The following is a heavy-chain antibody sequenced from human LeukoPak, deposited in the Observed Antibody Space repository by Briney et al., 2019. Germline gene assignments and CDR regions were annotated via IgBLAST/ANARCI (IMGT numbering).Heavy chain of an antibody. J-gene: IGHJ5*02. CDR2: IYHSGST. Sequence: NPSETLSLTCGVSGDSISSTNWWNWVRQPPGKGLEWIGEIYHSGSTNYSPSLKSRVTMSVDKSKNHFSLTLYSVTAADTAVYYCARSRCSGGSWYLNWFDPWGHRNPVTVSS. CDR1: GDSISSTNW. D-gene: IGHD2-15*01. CDR3: ARSRCSGGSWYLNWFDP. V-gene: IGHV4-4*02.